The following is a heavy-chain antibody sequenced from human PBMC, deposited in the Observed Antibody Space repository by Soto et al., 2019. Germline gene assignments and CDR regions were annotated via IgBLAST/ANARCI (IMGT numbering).Heavy chain of an antibody. CDR2: INPILSIS. D-gene: IGHD3-10*01. V-gene: IGHV1-69*02. CDR3: ATSYGSGYRAFDY. Sequence: GASVKVSCKASGDTFAFYSINWVRQAPGLGLEWMGRINPILSISNYAQRFQGRVTMTADMSTSTAYMVLNSLRSEDTAMYYCATSYGSGYRAFDYWGQGALVTVSS. CDR1: GDTFAFYS. J-gene: IGHJ4*02.